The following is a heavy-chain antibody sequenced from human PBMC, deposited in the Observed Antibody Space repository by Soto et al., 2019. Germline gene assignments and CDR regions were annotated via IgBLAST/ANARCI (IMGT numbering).Heavy chain of an antibody. Sequence: EVQLVESGGGLVQPGGSLRLSCAASGFTHNSYWMHWVRQAPGMGLGWVSRISPDGSGATYADSVKGRFTISRDDAKNTLYLQMNSLRVEDTAVYYCARGVVAGQVVALFDPWGQGTLVTVSS. CDR2: ISPDGSGA. CDR1: GFTHNSYW. J-gene: IGHJ5*02. V-gene: IGHV3-74*03. CDR3: ARGVVAGQVVALFDP. D-gene: IGHD6-19*01.